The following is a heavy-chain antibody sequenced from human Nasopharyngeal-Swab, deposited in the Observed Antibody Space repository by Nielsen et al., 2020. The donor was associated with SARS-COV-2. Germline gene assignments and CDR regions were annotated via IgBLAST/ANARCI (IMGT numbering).Heavy chain of an antibody. V-gene: IGHV4-31*02. CDR2: IYYSGST. J-gene: IGHJ3*02. D-gene: IGHD3-22*01. Sequence: RQAPGKGLEWIGYIYYSGSTYYNPSLKSRVTISVDTSKNQFSLKLSSVTAADTAVYYCARAPITMIVAVKAFDIWGQGTMVTVSS. CDR3: ARAPITMIVAVKAFDI.